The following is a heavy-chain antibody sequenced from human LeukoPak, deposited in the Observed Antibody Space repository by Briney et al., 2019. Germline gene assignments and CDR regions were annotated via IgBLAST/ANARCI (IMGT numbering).Heavy chain of an antibody. Sequence: PGGSLRLSCAASGFTFSSYWMSWVRQAPGKGLEWVANIKQDGSEKYYVDSVKGRFTISRDNAKNSLYLQMNSLRAEDTAVYYCARALIAAAADGDYWGQGTLVTVSS. CDR3: ARALIAAAADGDY. D-gene: IGHD6-13*01. CDR1: GFTFSSYW. V-gene: IGHV3-7*01. J-gene: IGHJ4*02. CDR2: IKQDGSEK.